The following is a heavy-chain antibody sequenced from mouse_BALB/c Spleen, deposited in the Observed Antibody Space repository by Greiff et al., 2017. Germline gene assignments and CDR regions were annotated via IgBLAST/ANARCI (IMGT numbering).Heavy chain of an antibody. V-gene: IGHV1-80*01. J-gene: IGHJ2*01. CDR1: GYAFSSYW. CDR3: ARRVYYGSSEDFDY. CDR2: IYPGDGDT. D-gene: IGHD1-1*01. Sequence: QVQLQQSGAELVRPGSSVKISCKASGYAFSSYWMNWVKQRPGQGLEWIGQIYPGDGDTNYNGKFKGKATLTEDKSSSTAYMQLSSLTSEDSAVYFCARRVYYGSSEDFDYWGQGTTLTVSS.